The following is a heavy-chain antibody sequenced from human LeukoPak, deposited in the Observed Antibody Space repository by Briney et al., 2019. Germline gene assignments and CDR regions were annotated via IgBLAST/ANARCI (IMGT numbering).Heavy chain of an antibody. CDR2: INTDTGNP. CDR3: ARVGIAVADDN. J-gene: IGHJ4*02. D-gene: IGHD6-19*01. V-gene: IGHV7-4-1*02. Sequence: ASVKVSCKASGYTFTSYAMNWVRQAPGQGLEWMGWINTDTGNPTYAQGFTGRYVFSSDSSVSTAYLQISSLKAEDSAVYYCARVGIAVADDNWGQGTLVTVSS. CDR1: GYTFTSYA.